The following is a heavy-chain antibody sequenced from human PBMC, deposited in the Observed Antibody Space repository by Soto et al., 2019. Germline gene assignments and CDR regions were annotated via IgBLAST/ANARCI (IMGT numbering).Heavy chain of an antibody. CDR2: IYYSGST. CDR3: ARVARGSSYYYGMDV. CDR1: GGSISSSSYY. D-gene: IGHD2-15*01. V-gene: IGHV4-39*01. J-gene: IGHJ6*02. Sequence: SETLSLTCTVSGGSISSSSYYWGWIRQPPGKGLEWIGSIYYSGSTYYNPSLKSRVTISVDTSKNQFSLKLSSVPAADTAVYYCARVARGSSYYYGMDVWGQGTTVTVSS.